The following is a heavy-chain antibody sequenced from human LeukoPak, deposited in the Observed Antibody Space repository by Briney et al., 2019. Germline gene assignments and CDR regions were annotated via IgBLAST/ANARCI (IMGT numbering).Heavy chain of an antibody. J-gene: IGHJ3*02. CDR2: IYTSGST. D-gene: IGHD6-6*01. CDR3: ASQRSSSSGDGAFDI. Sequence: SETLSLTCTVSGGSISSYYWSWIRQPAGKGLEWIGRIYTSGSTNYNPSLKSRVTMSVDTSKNQFSLKLSSVTAADTAVYYCASQRSSSSGDGAFDIWGQGTMVTVSS. V-gene: IGHV4-4*07. CDR1: GGSISSYY.